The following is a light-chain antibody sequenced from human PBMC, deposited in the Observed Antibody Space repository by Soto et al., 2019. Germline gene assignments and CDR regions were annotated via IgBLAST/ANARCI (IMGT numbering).Light chain of an antibody. V-gene: IGKV3-15*01. CDR1: QSVNSN. J-gene: IGKJ2*01. CDR3: QQYNKWYT. Sequence: EIVMTQSPATLSVSPGERATLFCRASQSVNSNLAWYQQKPGQAPRLLIYGSSTRATGIPARFSGSGSGTEFTLPISSLQSEDFAVYYCQQYNKWYTFGQGTKLEIK. CDR2: GSS.